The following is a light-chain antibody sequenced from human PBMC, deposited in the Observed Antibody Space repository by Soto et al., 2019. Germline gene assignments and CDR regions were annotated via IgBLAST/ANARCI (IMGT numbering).Light chain of an antibody. CDR2: GAS. V-gene: IGKV1-6*02. CDR1: QGIGTE. CDR3: LQYFSYPRT. J-gene: IGKJ1*01. Sequence: AIPMTQSPSSLSASVGDRVTITCRASQGIGTELGWYQLKPGKAPKLLVYGASTLQSGVLPRFSGSGSGTDFTLTISSLQPDDFATYYCLQYFSYPRTFGQGTKVEIK.